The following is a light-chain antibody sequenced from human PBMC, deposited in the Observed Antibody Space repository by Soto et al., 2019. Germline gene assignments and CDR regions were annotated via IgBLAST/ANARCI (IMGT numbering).Light chain of an antibody. J-gene: IGLJ3*02. V-gene: IGLV1-47*01. CDR2: RDT. CDR3: AAWDDSLFAGV. CDR1: SSNIGSDY. Sequence: QSVLTQPPSASGTPGQRVTISCSGSSSNIGSDYVYWYQQLPGTAPKLLIYRDTQRPSGVPDRFSGSKSGTSASLAISGLRSDDEADYYCAAWDDSLFAGVFGGGTKVTVL.